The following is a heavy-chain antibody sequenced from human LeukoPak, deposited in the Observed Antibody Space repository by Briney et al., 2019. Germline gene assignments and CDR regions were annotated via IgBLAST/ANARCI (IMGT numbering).Heavy chain of an antibody. J-gene: IGHJ4*02. CDR1: GFSFSASA. CDR2: IRSKGNSYAT. D-gene: IGHD3-10*01. V-gene: IGHV3-73*01. Sequence: GGSLRLSCAASGFSFSASAMHWVRQASGKGLEWVGRIRSKGNSYATEYGASVKGRFTISRDDSKNTAYLQMNSLKTEDTAVYYCTGNYYGSGSYADFDYWGQGTLVTVSS. CDR3: TGNYYGSGSYADFDY.